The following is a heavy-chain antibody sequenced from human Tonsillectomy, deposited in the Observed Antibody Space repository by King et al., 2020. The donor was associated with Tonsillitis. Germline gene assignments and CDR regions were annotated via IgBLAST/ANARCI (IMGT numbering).Heavy chain of an antibody. CDR2: IIPILGIA. CDR3: ARSVVAANNWFDP. Sequence: QLVQSGAEVKKPGSSVKVSCKASGGTFSSYAISWVRQAPGQGLEWMGRIIPILGIANYAQKFQGRVTITADKSTSTAYMELSSLRSEDTAVYYCARSVVAANNWFDPWGQGTLVTVSS. J-gene: IGHJ5*02. D-gene: IGHD2-15*01. CDR1: GGTFSSYA. V-gene: IGHV1-69*04.